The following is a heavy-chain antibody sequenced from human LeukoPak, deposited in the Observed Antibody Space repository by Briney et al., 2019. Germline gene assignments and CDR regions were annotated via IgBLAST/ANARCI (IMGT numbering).Heavy chain of an antibody. Sequence: ASVKVSCKASGYTFTSYDINWVRQATGQGLEWMGWMNPNSGNTGYAQKFQGRVTMTRNTSISTAYMELSSLRSEDTAVYYCARGRGIAVAGNRNWFDPWGQGTLVTVSS. D-gene: IGHD6-19*01. CDR2: MNPNSGNT. V-gene: IGHV1-8*01. CDR1: GYTFTSYD. J-gene: IGHJ5*02. CDR3: ARGRGIAVAGNRNWFDP.